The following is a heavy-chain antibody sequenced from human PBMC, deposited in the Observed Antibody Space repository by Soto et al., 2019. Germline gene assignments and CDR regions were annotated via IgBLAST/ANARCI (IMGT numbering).Heavy chain of an antibody. Sequence: SETLSLTCAVYGGSFSGYYWSWIRQPPGKGLEWIGEINHSGSTNYNPSLKSRVTISVDTSKNQFSLKLSSVTAADTAVYYCARTCSGGSCYVRRYYYYYGMDGWGQGTTVTVSS. CDR2: INHSGST. V-gene: IGHV4-34*01. CDR1: GGSFSGYY. D-gene: IGHD2-15*01. J-gene: IGHJ6*02. CDR3: ARTCSGGSCYVRRYYYYYGMDG.